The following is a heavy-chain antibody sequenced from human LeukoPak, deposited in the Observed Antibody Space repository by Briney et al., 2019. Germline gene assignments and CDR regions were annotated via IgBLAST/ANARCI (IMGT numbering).Heavy chain of an antibody. CDR2: IYPGDSDT. Sequence: GESLKISCKGSGYSFTSYWIGWVRQMPGKGLEWMGIIYPGDSDTRYSPSFQGQVTISADKSISTAYLQWSSLKASDTAMYYCARRAKYSGYDGSAAGVLGGPGYFDYWGQGTLVTVSS. D-gene: IGHD5-12*01. V-gene: IGHV5-51*01. J-gene: IGHJ4*02. CDR3: ARRAKYSGYDGSAAGVLGGPGYFDY. CDR1: GYSFTSYW.